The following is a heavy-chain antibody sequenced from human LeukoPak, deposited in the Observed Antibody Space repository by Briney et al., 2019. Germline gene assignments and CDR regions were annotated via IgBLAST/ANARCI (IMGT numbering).Heavy chain of an antibody. J-gene: IGHJ6*03. CDR1: GYTFTSYD. CDR3: ARGRTAVSSSWYRGYYYVDV. V-gene: IGHV1-8*01. CDR2: MNPNSGNT. D-gene: IGHD6-13*01. Sequence: GASVKVSCKASGYTFTSYDINWVRQATGQGLEWMGWMNPNSGNTGYAQKFQGRVTMTRNTSISTAYMELSSLRSEDTAVYYCARGRTAVSSSWYRGYYYVDVWGKGTTVTVSS.